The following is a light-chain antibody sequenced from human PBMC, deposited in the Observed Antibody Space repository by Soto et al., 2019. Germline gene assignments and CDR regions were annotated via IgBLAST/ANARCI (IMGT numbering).Light chain of an antibody. J-gene: IGLJ1*01. Sequence: QSALTQPASVSGSPGQSITISCTGTSSDVGGYNYVSWYQQHPGKAPKLMIYEVSNRPSGVSNRFSGSKSGNTASLTISGLQAEDEADYYRSSYTSSSTYVFGTGTKVHRP. CDR2: EVS. CDR1: SSDVGGYNY. CDR3: SSYTSSSTYV. V-gene: IGLV2-14*01.